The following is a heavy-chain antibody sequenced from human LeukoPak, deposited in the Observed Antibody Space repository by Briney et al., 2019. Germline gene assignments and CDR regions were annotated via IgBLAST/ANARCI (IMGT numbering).Heavy chain of an antibody. CDR2: INSDGSHT. V-gene: IGHV3-74*01. Sequence: SMTLSSAASTFIFSRYWMHWVRPAQRKGLVWVSRINSDGSHTSYAESVKGRFTISRDIAKNTLYLQMKSLRCGDTAVYYCARDPLSGSYWGGYFDYWGQGTLVTVSS. CDR1: TFIFSRYW. J-gene: IGHJ4*02. D-gene: IGHD1-26*01. CDR3: ARDPLSGSYWGGYFDY.